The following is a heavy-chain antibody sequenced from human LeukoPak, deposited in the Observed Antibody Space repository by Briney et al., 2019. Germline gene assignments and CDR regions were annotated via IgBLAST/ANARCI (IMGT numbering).Heavy chain of an antibody. CDR2: IKGKTDGGTT. Sequence: GGSLRLSCAASGFTFSSAWMSWVRQAPGKGLEWVGRIKGKTDGGTTDYAAPVKGRFTISRDDSKNTLYLQMNSLKTEDTAVYYCTTAYYYGSGSRGFDYWGQGTLVTVSS. J-gene: IGHJ4*02. V-gene: IGHV3-15*01. D-gene: IGHD3-10*01. CDR1: GFTFSSAW. CDR3: TTAYYYGSGSRGFDY.